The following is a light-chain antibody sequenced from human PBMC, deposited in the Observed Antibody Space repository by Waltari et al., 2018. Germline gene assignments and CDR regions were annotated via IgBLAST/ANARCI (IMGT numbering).Light chain of an antibody. Sequence: DIEMTQSPSTLSASVGDRVTITCRASQSISNWLAWYHQKPGKAPNLLIYKASSLESGVPSRFSGSGSGTEFTLTISSLQPDDFATYYCQQYYSYPITFGGGTKVEIK. J-gene: IGKJ4*01. CDR1: QSISNW. V-gene: IGKV1-5*03. CDR3: QQYYSYPIT. CDR2: KAS.